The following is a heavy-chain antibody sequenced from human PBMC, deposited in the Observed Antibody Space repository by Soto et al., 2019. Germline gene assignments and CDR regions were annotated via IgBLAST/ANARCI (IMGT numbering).Heavy chain of an antibody. D-gene: IGHD3-9*01. CDR2: ISSSSSYI. V-gene: IGHV3-21*04. J-gene: IGHJ4*02. CDR3: ANDPRYFDWLFPGVGY. CDR1: GFTFISYS. Sequence: GGSLRLSCAASGFTFISYSMNWVRHAPGKGLEWVSSISSSSSYIYYADSVKGRFTISSDNSKNTLYLQMNSLRAEETAIYYCANDPRYFDWLFPGVGYWGQGSLVSVSS.